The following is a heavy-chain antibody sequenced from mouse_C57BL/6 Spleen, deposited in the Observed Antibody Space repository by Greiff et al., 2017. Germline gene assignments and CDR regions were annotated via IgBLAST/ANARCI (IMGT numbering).Heavy chain of an antibody. V-gene: IGHV1-9*01. CDR3: SRTYNLGPFAY. Sequence: QVQLQQSGAELMKPGASVKLSCKATGYTFTGYWIGWVKQRPGHGLGWIGEILPGSGSTNYNEKFKGKATFPADTSSNTAYMQLSSRTTEDSAIYYLSRTYNLGPFAYWGQGTLVTVSA. D-gene: IGHD1-3*01. J-gene: IGHJ3*01. CDR2: ILPGSGST. CDR1: GYTFTGYW.